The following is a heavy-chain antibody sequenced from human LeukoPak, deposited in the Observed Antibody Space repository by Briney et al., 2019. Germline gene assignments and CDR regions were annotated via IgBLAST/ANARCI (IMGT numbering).Heavy chain of an antibody. J-gene: IGHJ4*02. Sequence: GGSLRLSCEASGFRFSDYWMNWVRQVPGKGLEWVANIKQDGSERYYVDSVKGRFAISRDNAKNSLYLQMNSLRAEDTAVYYCATEWVFWGRGTLVTVSS. D-gene: IGHD6-13*01. CDR1: GFRFSDYW. CDR3: ATEWVF. CDR2: IKQDGSER. V-gene: IGHV3-7*01.